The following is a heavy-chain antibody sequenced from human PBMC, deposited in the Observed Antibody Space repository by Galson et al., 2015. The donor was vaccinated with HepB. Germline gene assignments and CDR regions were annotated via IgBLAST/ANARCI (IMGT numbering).Heavy chain of an antibody. CDR3: ARQGKELWELDYFDY. J-gene: IGHJ4*02. V-gene: IGHV5-51*01. Sequence: SGAEVKKPGESLKISCKGSGYSFTSYWIGWVGQMPGKGLVWMGIIYSGESYTRYSPSFQGQVTISADKSISTAYLQWSSLKASDTAMYCCARQGKELWELDYFDYWGQGTLVTVSS. CDR2: IYSGESYT. CDR1: GYSFTSYW. D-gene: IGHD1-26*01.